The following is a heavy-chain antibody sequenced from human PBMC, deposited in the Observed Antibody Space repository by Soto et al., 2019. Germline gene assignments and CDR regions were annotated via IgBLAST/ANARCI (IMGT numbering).Heavy chain of an antibody. J-gene: IGHJ6*02. D-gene: IGHD3-16*01. Sequence: PSETLSLTCAVYGGSFSGYYWSWIRQPPGKGLEWIGEINHSGSTNYNPSLKSRVTISVDTSKNQFSLKLSSVTAADTAVYYCARGFTTGLGGYYYGMDAWGQGTTVTVSS. CDR3: ARGFTTGLGGYYYGMDA. CDR1: GGSFSGYY. CDR2: INHSGST. V-gene: IGHV4-34*01.